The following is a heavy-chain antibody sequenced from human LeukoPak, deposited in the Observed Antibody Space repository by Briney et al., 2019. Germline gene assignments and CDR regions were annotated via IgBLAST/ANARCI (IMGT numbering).Heavy chain of an antibody. D-gene: IGHD4-17*01. J-gene: IGHJ4*02. CDR2: IYYSRST. CDR1: GGSPISYY. V-gene: IGHV4-59*08. CDR3: ARLPYGDYRTGYFDY. Sequence: SETLSLTCTVPGGSPISYYWSCIRQPPGKGLGWSGYIYYSRSTNYNPSLKSRVTISVDTYKTQFSLKLSSVTAADTAVYYCARLPYGDYRTGYFDYWGQGTLVTVSS.